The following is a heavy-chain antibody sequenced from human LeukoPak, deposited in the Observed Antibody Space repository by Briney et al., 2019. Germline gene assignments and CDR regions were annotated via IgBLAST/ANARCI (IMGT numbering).Heavy chain of an antibody. CDR3: AKDSMSSSFPTHFDY. V-gene: IGHV3-30*18. D-gene: IGHD6-13*01. CDR1: GFTFSSYG. Sequence: GGSLRLSCAASGFTFSSYGMHWVRQAPGKGLEWVAVISYDGSNKYYADSVKGRFTISRDNSKNTLYLQMNSLRAEDTAVYYCAKDSMSSSFPTHFDYWGQGTLVTVSS. CDR2: ISYDGSNK. J-gene: IGHJ4*02.